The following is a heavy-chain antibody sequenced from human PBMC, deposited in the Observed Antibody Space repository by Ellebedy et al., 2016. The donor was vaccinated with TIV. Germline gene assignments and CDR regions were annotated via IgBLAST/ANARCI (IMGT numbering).Heavy chain of an antibody. Sequence: GGSLRLSCAASGFTFNPYSMNWVRQAPGKGLEWVSYISGSMFTIYYADSVKGRFTVSRDNAKNSLFLQMNSLRAEDTAVYYCARDMAWGNERFIDAFDVWGQGTVVTVSS. D-gene: IGHD7-27*01. CDR1: GFTFNPYS. CDR2: ISGSMFTI. CDR3: ARDMAWGNERFIDAFDV. J-gene: IGHJ3*01. V-gene: IGHV3-48*04.